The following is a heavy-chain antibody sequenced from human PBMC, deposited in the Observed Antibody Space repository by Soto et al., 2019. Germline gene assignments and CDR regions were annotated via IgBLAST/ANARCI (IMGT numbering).Heavy chain of an antibody. Sequence: SETLSLTCTVSGGSISSYYWSWIRQPPGKGLEWIGYIYYSGSTNYNPSLKSRVTISVDTSKNQFSLKLSSVTAADTAVYYCARGYGSGSYPIDYWGQGTLVTVSS. CDR1: GGSISSYY. J-gene: IGHJ4*02. V-gene: IGHV4-59*01. CDR2: IYYSGST. D-gene: IGHD3-10*01. CDR3: ARGYGSGSYPIDY.